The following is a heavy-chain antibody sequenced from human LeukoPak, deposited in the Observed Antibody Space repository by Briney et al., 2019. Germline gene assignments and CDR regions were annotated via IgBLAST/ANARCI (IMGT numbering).Heavy chain of an antibody. CDR1: GGSFSGYY. Sequence: SETLSLTCAVYGGSFSGYYWSWIRQPPGKGLEWIGEINHSGSTNYNPSLKSRVTISVDTPKNQFSLKLSSVTAADTAVYYCARQYYYMDVWGKGTTVTISS. V-gene: IGHV4-34*01. CDR2: INHSGST. CDR3: ARQYYYMDV. J-gene: IGHJ6*03.